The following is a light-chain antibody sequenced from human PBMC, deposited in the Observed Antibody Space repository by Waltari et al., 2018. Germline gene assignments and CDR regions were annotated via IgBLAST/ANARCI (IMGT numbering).Light chain of an antibody. CDR1: SSDVGGYNL. Sequence: QSALTQPASVPGSPGQSITIPCTGTSSDVGGYNLFSWYQQHPGKAPKLMIYDVSNRPSGVSNRFSGSKSGNTASLTISGLQAEDEADYYCSSYTSSSTLVVFGGGTKLTVL. J-gene: IGLJ2*01. V-gene: IGLV2-14*03. CDR2: DVS. CDR3: SSYTSSSTLVV.